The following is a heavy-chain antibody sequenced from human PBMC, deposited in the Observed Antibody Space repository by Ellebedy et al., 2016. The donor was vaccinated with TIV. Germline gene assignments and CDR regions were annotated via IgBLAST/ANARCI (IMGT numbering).Heavy chain of an antibody. CDR3: SKEQPFHDSVSGHYDLPCFAF. J-gene: IGHJ4*02. CDR2: ISYNGGDK. CDR1: GFTFSRST. Sequence: GGSLRLSCAASGFTFSRSTLHWVRQTPGNGLEWLASISYNGGDKYYVDSVKGRFTISRDNSRNTVFLQMNDLRPEDTATYYCSKEQPFHDSVSGHYDLPCFAFWGQGTRVTVSS. D-gene: IGHD3-9*01. V-gene: IGHV3-30*04.